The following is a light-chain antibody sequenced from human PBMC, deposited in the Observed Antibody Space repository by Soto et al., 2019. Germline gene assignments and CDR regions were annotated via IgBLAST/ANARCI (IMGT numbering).Light chain of an antibody. V-gene: IGLV2-14*01. CDR1: SSDIGAYNY. CDR3: SSYTSSSTVV. J-gene: IGLJ7*01. Sequence: QSALTQPASVSGSPGQSITISCTGTSSDIGAYNYVSWYQQHPGKAPKLMIYDVSNRPSGVSNRFSGSKSGHTASLTISGLQAEEEAAYYCSSYTSSSTVVFGGGTQLTVL. CDR2: DVS.